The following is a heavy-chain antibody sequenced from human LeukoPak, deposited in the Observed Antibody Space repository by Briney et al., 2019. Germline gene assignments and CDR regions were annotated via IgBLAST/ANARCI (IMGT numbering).Heavy chain of an antibody. CDR3: ATRIEVAGLVY. J-gene: IGHJ4*02. CDR2: ISGSGGST. V-gene: IGHV3-23*01. Sequence: GGSLRLSCAASGFTFSSYAMSWVRQAPGKGLEWVSAISGSGGSTYYADSVKGRFTISRDNSKNTLYLQMNSLRAEDTAVYYCATRIEVAGLVYWGQGTLVTVSS. CDR1: GFTFSSYA. D-gene: IGHD6-19*01.